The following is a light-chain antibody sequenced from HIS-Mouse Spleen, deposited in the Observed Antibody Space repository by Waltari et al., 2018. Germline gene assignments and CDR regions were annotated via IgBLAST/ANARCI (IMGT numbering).Light chain of an antibody. CDR2: GVS. J-gene: IGKJ2*01. CDR3: QQYGSSPPYT. CDR1: QSVSSSY. Sequence: EIVLTQSPGTLSLSPGERATLSGRASQSVSSSYLAWYQQKPGQAPRLLIYGVSSRATGIPDRFSGSGSGTDFTLTISRLEPEDFAVYYCQQYGSSPPYTFGQGTKLEIK. V-gene: IGKV3-20*01.